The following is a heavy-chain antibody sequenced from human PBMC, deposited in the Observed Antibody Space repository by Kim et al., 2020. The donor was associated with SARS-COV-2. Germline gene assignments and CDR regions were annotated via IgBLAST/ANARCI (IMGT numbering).Heavy chain of an antibody. CDR1: GFTFSDYY. CDR3: ARDDVVVVAATHPDAFDI. V-gene: IGHV3-11*06. Sequence: GGSLRLSCAASGFTFSDYYMSWIRQAPGKGLEWVSYISSSSSYTNYADSVKGRFTISRDNAKNSLYLQMNSLRAEDTAVYYCARDDVVVVAATHPDAFDIWGQGTMVTVSS. D-gene: IGHD2-15*01. J-gene: IGHJ3*02. CDR2: ISSSSSYT.